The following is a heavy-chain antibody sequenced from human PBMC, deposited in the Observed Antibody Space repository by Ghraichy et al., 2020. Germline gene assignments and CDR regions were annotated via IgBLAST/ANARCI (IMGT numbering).Heavy chain of an antibody. V-gene: IGHV4-61*01. J-gene: IGHJ4*02. CDR2: IYYSGST. D-gene: IGHD6-19*01. CDR3: ARAVEYSSGWSDLGY. CDR1: GGSVSSGSYY. Sequence: SETLSLTCTVSGGSVSSGSYYWSWIRQPPGKGLEWIGYIYYSGSTNYNPSLKSRVTISVDTSKNQFSLKLSSVTAADTAVYYCARAVEYSSGWSDLGYWGQGTLVTVSS.